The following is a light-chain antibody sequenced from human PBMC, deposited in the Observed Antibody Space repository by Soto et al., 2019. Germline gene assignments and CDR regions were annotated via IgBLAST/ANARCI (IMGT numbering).Light chain of an antibody. CDR1: SSNIGTNT. V-gene: IGLV1-44*01. J-gene: IGLJ2*01. CDR2: SNN. Sequence: QSVLTQPPSASGTPGQRVTISCSGSSSNIGTNTVNWFQQLPGTAPKLLIYSNNKRPSGVPDRFSGSKSGTSASLAISGLQSADEADYYCAAWDDNLNGLFGGGTKLTVL. CDR3: AAWDDNLNGL.